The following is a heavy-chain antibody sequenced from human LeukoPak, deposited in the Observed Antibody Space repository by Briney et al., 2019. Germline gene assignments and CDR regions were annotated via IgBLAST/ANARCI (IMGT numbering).Heavy chain of an antibody. V-gene: IGHV3-48*03. CDR2: ISSSGNTI. D-gene: IGHD6-19*01. CDR3: ARVPGSSGWNYYFDY. J-gene: IGHJ4*02. Sequence: GGSLRLSCAASGLTFSSYEMNWVRQAPGKGLEWVSYISSSGNTIYYADSVKGRFTISRDNARNSLYLQMNSLRAEDTAVYYCARVPGSSGWNYYFDYWGQGTLVTVSS. CDR1: GLTFSSYE.